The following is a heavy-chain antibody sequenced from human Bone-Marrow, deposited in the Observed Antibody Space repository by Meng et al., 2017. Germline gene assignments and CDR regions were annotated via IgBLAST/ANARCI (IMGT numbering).Heavy chain of an antibody. V-gene: IGHV4-59*01. CDR2: SNYSGRT. CDR1: GGSISNYY. J-gene: IGHJ4*02. D-gene: IGHD2-21*02. CDR3: GGGPSHGGSYSDY. Sequence: QVQLQESGPGLVKPSETLSLTCTVSGGSISNYYWGWVRQSPEKGLEGIGYSNYSGRTNYIPSLRGRATISVDPSKNQFSLNLRSVTAADTAVYYCGGGPSHGGSYSDYGGQGTLVTVSS.